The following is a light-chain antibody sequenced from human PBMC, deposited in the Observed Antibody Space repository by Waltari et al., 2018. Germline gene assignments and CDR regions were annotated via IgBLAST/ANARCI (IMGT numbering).Light chain of an antibody. CDR1: QSVINSADNKNK. CDR3: QQYYRVPFT. Sequence: DIVMTQSPDSLTVSLGERATINCKSSQSVINSADNKNKLAWYQQKAGQPPKLLIYWVSTRESGVPDRFSGSGSGTDFTLTISSLQAEDVAVYYCQQYYRVPFTFGPGTKVDIK. J-gene: IGKJ3*01. CDR2: WVS. V-gene: IGKV4-1*01.